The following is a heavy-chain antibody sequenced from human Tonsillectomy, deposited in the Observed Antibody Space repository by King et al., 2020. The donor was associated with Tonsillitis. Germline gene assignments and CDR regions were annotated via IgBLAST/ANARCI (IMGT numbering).Heavy chain of an antibody. CDR3: ARDEGCGDRAPTYDAFDI. CDR2: IIPIFGTA. D-gene: IGHD3-10*01. V-gene: IGHV1-69*12. CDR1: GGTFSSYA. J-gene: IGHJ3*02. Sequence: QLVQSGAEVKKPGSSVKVSCKASGGTFSSYAISWVRQAPGQGLEWMGGIIPIFGTANYAQKFQGRLTITADESTSTAYMELSSLRSEDTAVYYCARDEGCGDRAPTYDAFDIWAKGQWSPSLQ.